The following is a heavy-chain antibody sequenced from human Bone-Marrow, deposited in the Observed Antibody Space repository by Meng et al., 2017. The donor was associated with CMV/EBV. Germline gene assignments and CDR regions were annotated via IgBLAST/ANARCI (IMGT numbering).Heavy chain of an antibody. CDR1: GFTFSSYW. CDR2: ISWNSGSI. CDR3: AKGFGALDAFDI. D-gene: IGHD3-16*01. J-gene: IGHJ3*02. Sequence: SLKISCAASGFTFSSYWMSWVRQAPGKGLEWVSGISWNSGSIGYADSVKGRFTISRDNAKNSLYLQMNSLRAEDTALYYCAKGFGALDAFDIWGQGTMVTVSS. V-gene: IGHV3-9*01.